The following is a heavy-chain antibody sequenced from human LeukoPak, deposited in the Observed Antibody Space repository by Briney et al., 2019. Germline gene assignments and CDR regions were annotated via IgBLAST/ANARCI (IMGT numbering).Heavy chain of an antibody. D-gene: IGHD3-10*01. CDR3: ARPRRDYYGSGSYYNMDV. CDR1: GYTFTSYG. CDR2: ISAYNGNT. J-gene: IGHJ6*03. Sequence: ASVKVSCKASGYTFTSYGISWVRQAPGQGLEWMGWISAYNGNTNYAQKLQGRVTMTTDTSTSTAYMELRSLRSDDTAVYYCARPRRDYYGSGSYYNMDVWGKGTTVTISS. V-gene: IGHV1-18*01.